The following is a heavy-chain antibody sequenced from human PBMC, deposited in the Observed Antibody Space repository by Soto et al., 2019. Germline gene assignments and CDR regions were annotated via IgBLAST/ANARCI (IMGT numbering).Heavy chain of an antibody. CDR3: ARSPGFRDYFDY. J-gene: IGHJ4*02. CDR2: MEPSSGRT. Sequence: QVQLVQSGAEARVPGASVKVSCKASGYSFTGLDINWVRQTTGQGLEWMGWMEPSSGRTGYAQKFQGRVTMTRDTSINTAYMELSSLRSEDTAVYYCARSPGFRDYFDYWGQGTLVTVSS. CDR1: GYSFTGLD. V-gene: IGHV1-8*01.